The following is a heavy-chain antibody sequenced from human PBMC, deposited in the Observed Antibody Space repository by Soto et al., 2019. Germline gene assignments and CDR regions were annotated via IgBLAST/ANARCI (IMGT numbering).Heavy chain of an antibody. CDR3: ARDPGGTDFAEWTYYFDY. Sequence: QVQLVESGGGVVQPGRSLRLSCAASGFTFSSYAMHWVRQAPGKGLEWVAVISYDGSNKYYADSVKGRFTISRDNSKNTLYLQRDRLGAEDTAVYYCARDPGGTDFAEWTYYFDYWGQGTLVTVSS. CDR2: ISYDGSNK. CDR1: GFTFSSYA. D-gene: IGHD3-3*01. J-gene: IGHJ4*02. V-gene: IGHV3-30-3*01.